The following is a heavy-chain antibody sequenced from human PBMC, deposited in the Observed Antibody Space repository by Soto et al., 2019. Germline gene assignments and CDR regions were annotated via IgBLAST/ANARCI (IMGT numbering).Heavy chain of an antibody. V-gene: IGHV3-23*01. CDR2: ISGGGDNT. Sequence: QPGGSLRLSCAASGFTFSSYAMSWVRQAPGKGLEWVSAISGGGDNTYYADSVKGRFTISRDNSKNTLYLQINSLRAEDTAVYYCAKRRGYNYGFDYWGQGTLVTVSS. J-gene: IGHJ4*02. CDR1: GFTFSSYA. CDR3: AKRRGYNYGFDY. D-gene: IGHD5-18*01.